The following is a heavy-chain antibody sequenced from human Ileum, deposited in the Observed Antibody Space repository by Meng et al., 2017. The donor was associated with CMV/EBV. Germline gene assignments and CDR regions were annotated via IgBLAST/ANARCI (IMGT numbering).Heavy chain of an antibody. CDR2: INGDGSSA. CDR1: GFTFNNYW. J-gene: IGHJ4*02. Sequence: GESLKISCSTSGFTFNNYWMHWVRQAPGKGLVWVSRINGDGSSANYGDSVKGRFTTSRDNAKNTLYLQLSNLRAEDTGVYYCTRMFGGGTFGFRYWGQGTQVTVSS. CDR3: TRMFGGGTFGFRY. V-gene: IGHV3-74*01. D-gene: IGHD3-3*01.